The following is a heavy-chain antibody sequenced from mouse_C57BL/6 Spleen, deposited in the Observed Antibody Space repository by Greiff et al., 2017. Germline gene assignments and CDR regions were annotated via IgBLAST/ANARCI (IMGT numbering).Heavy chain of an antibody. Sequence: QVQLQQSGAELVKPGASVKISCKASGYAFSSYWMNWVKQRPGKGLEWIGQIYPGDGDTNYNGKFKGKATLTADKSSSTAYMQLSSLTSEDSAVYFCARKNDYDDYAMDDWGQGTSVTVSS. CDR2: IYPGDGDT. D-gene: IGHD2-4*01. V-gene: IGHV1-80*01. CDR3: ARKNDYDDYAMDD. CDR1: GYAFSSYW. J-gene: IGHJ4*01.